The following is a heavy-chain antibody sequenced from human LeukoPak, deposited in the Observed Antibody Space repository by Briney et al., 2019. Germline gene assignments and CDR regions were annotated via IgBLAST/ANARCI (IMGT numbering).Heavy chain of an antibody. V-gene: IGHV1-69*06. J-gene: IGHJ3*02. Sequence: ASVKVSCKASGGTFSSYAISWVRQAPGQGLEWMGGIIPIFGTANYAQKFQGRVTITADKSTSTAYMELSSLRSEGTAVYYCAGDNTYYYDSSGYKDAFDIWGQGTMVTVPS. CDR3: AGDNTYYYDSSGYKDAFDI. D-gene: IGHD3-22*01. CDR2: IIPIFGTA. CDR1: GGTFSSYA.